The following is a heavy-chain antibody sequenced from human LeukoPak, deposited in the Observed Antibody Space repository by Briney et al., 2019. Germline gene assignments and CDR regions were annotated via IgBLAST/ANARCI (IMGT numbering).Heavy chain of an antibody. CDR3: ARDAPLLAFDY. J-gene: IGHJ4*02. CDR1: GFTFSSYS. CDR2: VSSSSSTI. D-gene: IGHD2-21*01. V-gene: IGHV3-48*01. Sequence: GGSLRLSCAASGFTFSSYSMNWVRQAPGRGLEWISYVSSSSSTIYYADSVKGRFTISRDNAKNSLYLQMNSLRAEDTAVYYCARDAPLLAFDYWGQGTLVTVSS.